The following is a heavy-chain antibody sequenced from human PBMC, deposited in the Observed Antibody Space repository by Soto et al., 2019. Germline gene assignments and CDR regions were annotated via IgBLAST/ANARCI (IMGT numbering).Heavy chain of an antibody. CDR1: GASVSSRHHY. CDR3: VHLSESLYHYYGLDV. V-gene: IGHV4-61*01. CDR2: VYYSGST. Sequence: ETMSLTCTVSGASVSSRHHYWSWVRQPPGKELEWIGYVYYSGSTNSNPSLKSRVTLSLDTARSQFSLKLNSVTAADTAGYYCVHLSESLYHYYGLDVWGQGTTVTVSS. D-gene: IGHD3-3*01. J-gene: IGHJ6*02.